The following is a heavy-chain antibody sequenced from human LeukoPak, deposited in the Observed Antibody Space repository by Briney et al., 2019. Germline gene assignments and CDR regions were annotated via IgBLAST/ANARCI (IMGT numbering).Heavy chain of an antibody. CDR1: GGSISSGGYY. V-gene: IGHV4-31*03. Sequence: PSETLSLTCTVSGGSISSGGYYWSWIRQHPGKGLEWIGYIYYSGSTYYNPSLKSRVTISVDTAKNQFSLKMSSVTAADTAVYYCARGRRIAAYGGYYYGMDVWGQGTTVTVSS. CDR3: ARGRRIAAYGGYYYGMDV. CDR2: IYYSGST. D-gene: IGHD6-6*01. J-gene: IGHJ6*02.